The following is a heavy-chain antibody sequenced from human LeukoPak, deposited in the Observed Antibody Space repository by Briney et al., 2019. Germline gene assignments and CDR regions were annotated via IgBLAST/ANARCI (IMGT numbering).Heavy chain of an antibody. J-gene: IGHJ6*02. V-gene: IGHV4-30-4*01. D-gene: IGHD3-3*01. CDR2: IYYSGST. Sequence: SETLSLTCTVSGGSFSSGDYYWSWIRQPPGKGLEWIGYIYYSGSTYYNPSLKSRVTISVDTSKNQFSLKLSSVTAADTAVYYCARGDYDFWSGHYGIDVWGQGTTVTVSS. CDR1: GGSFSSGDYY. CDR3: ARGDYDFWSGHYGIDV.